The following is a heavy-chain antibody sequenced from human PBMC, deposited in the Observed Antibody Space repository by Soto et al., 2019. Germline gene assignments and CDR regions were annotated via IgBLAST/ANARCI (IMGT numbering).Heavy chain of an antibody. J-gene: IGHJ6*02. CDR3: ARERGGVLLWLGEPNYYYGMDV. CDR1: GYTFTGYY. D-gene: IGHD3-10*01. CDR2: INPNSGGT. V-gene: IGHV1-2*04. Sequence: GASVKVSCKASGYTFTGYYMHWVRQAPGQGLEWMGWINPNSGGTNYAQKFQGWVTMTRDTSISTAYRELSRLRSDDAAVYYCARERGGVLLWLGEPNYYYGMDVWGQGTTVTVSS.